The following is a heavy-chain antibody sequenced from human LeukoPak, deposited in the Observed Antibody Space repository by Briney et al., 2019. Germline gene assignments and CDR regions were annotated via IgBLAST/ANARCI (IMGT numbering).Heavy chain of an antibody. CDR3: ARDHCSPGTCLGGH. V-gene: IGHV1-69*04. Sequence: SVKVSCKASGDTFIPYTFSWVRQAPGQGLEWIGRIIPSLDVANYAQKFQGRVTLSADRYTATTYMEVTSLRSEDTAMYYCARDHCSPGTCLGGHWGQGTLVTVSS. CDR2: IIPSLDVA. J-gene: IGHJ4*02. CDR1: GDTFIPYT. D-gene: IGHD2-15*01.